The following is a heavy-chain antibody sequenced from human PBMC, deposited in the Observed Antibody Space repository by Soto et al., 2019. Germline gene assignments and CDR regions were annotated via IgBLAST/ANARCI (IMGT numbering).Heavy chain of an antibody. V-gene: IGHV3-23*01. Sequence: PGGSLRLSCAASGFTFSSYALSWFRQAPGKGLEWVSGISGSGDSTYYADSVKGRFTISRDNSKNTLYLQMNSLRAEDTAVYYCAKDKRGLHYYDAFDIWGQGTMVTVAS. CDR2: ISGSGDST. D-gene: IGHD3-10*01. CDR3: AKDKRGLHYYDAFDI. J-gene: IGHJ3*02. CDR1: GFTFSSYA.